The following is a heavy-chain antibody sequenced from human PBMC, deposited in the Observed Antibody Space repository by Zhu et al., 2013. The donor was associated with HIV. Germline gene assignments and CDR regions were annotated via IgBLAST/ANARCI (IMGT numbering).Heavy chain of an antibody. CDR1: GYTFTGYY. Sequence: QVQLVQSGAEVKEPGASMKVSCKASGYTFTGYYMHWVRQAPGQDFEWMGWINPNSGGTNYGQKFQGRVTMTRDTSISTAYMDLSRLRSDDTAVYYCARSPALLPAVYNGDGFDYLGPKGTMVTVSS. CDR2: INPNSGGT. J-gene: IGHJ3*02. CDR3: ARSPALLPAVYNGDGFDY. V-gene: IGHV1-2*02. D-gene: IGHD2-2*01.